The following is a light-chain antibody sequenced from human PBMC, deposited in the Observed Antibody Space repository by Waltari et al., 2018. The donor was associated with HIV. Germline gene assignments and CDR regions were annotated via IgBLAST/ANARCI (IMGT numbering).Light chain of an antibody. CDR3: DSRDSNDIHHV. J-gene: IGLJ1*01. CDR2: GKS. Sequence: SSELTQDPAVSVALGQTVRITCQGDSLRNYSANWYQQKPGQAPVLVMYGKSNYASGIPDRFSGSTSGDTASLTITGAQAEDEADYYCDSRDSNDIHHVFGTGTKVTV. CDR1: SLRNYS. V-gene: IGLV3-19*01.